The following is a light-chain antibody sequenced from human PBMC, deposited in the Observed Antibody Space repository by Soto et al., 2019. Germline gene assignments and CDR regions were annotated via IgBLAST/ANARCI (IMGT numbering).Light chain of an antibody. CDR3: QQYQSLPFT. CDR2: WSS. CDR1: QSVLHRSNGNNY. J-gene: IGKJ3*01. V-gene: IGKV4-1*01. Sequence: DIVMTQSPDSLSVSLGERATIKCRSSQSVLHRSNGNNYIAWYQQKPGQPHKLLIYWSSTRDSGVPDRFIGSGSGTDFTLSVSSLQAEDVAVYNCQQYQSLPFTFGPGTKVHI.